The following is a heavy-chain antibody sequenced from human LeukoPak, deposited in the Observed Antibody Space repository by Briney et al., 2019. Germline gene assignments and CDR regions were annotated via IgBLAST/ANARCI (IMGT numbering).Heavy chain of an antibody. J-gene: IGHJ4*02. V-gene: IGHV4-39*01. CDR2: IYYSGST. Sequence: PSETLSLTCTVSGGSISSSSYYWGWIRQPPGKGLEWIGSIYYSGSTYYNPSLKSRVTISVDTSKNQFSLKLSSVTAADTAVYYCARTYYDSSGPLDYWGQGTLVPVSS. CDR1: GGSISSSSYY. D-gene: IGHD3-22*01. CDR3: ARTYYDSSGPLDY.